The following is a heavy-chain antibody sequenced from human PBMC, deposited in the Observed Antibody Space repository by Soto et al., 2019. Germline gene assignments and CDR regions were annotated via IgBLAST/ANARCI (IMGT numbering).Heavy chain of an antibody. J-gene: IGHJ4*02. Sequence: PGGSLRLSCAASGFTFSSYAMHWVRQAPGKGLEWVAVISYDGSNKYYADSVKGRFTISRDNSKNTLYLQMNSLRAEDTAVYYCAGNLYDFWSGYPAYWGQGTLVTVSS. CDR3: AGNLYDFWSGYPAY. CDR2: ISYDGSNK. D-gene: IGHD3-3*01. CDR1: GFTFSSYA. V-gene: IGHV3-30-3*01.